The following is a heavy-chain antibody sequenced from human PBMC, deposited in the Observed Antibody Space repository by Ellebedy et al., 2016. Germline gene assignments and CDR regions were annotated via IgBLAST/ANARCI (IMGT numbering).Heavy chain of an antibody. J-gene: IGHJ4*02. CDR1: GFTFESYA. CDR2: TRHDGSNE. V-gene: IGHV3-30*04. CDR3: TREHGSGGLDFDS. D-gene: IGHD3-10*01. Sequence: GESLKISXAASGFTFESYALHWVRQAPGKGLEWVALTRHDGSNEYYADSVKDRFTISRDNSKNTLHLQMNSLRDEDTAVYYCTREHGSGGLDFDSWGQGTLVTVSS.